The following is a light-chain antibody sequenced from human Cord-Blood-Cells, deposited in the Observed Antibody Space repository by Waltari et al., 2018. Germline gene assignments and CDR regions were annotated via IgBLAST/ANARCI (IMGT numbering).Light chain of an antibody. CDR1: QSVLYSSNNKYY. J-gene: IGKJ3*01. V-gene: IGKV4-1*01. Sequence: DIVMTQSPDSLAVSLGERATINCKSSQSVLYSSNNKYYLAWYQQKPGQPPKLLIYWASTRESGVPDRFSGSGSGTDFTLTISSLQAEDVAVYYCQQYYSTPRFGPGTKVDIK. CDR3: QQYYSTPR. CDR2: WAS.